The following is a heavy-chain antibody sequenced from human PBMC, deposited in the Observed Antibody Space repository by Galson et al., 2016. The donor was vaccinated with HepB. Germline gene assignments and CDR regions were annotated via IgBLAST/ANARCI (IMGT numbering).Heavy chain of an antibody. J-gene: IGHJ6*02. CDR2: MSSHDKAP. CDR3: AREGSGCPPNTDYYYGMDV. CDR1: GFILSDYY. Sequence: SLRLSCAASGFILSDYYISWIRQAPGKGLEWILYMSSHDKAPHYADSVKGRFTISRDNSKNTLYLQMNSLRAEDTAVYYCAREGSGCPPNTDYYYGMDVWGQGTTVTVSS. V-gene: IGHV3-11*01. D-gene: IGHD3-3*01.